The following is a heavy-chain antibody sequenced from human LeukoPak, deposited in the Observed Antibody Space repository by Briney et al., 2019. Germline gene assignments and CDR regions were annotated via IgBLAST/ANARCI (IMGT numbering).Heavy chain of an antibody. D-gene: IGHD1-26*01. CDR3: ARIMGTIGV. CDR1: GFTFSKAW. V-gene: IGHV3-15*01. J-gene: IGHJ4*02. Sequence: GGSLRLSCAASGFTFSKAWMNWVRQAPGKGLEWVGRIKSKTDGGTTDYTAPVKGRFTISRDDSKNTVYLQMNSLKTKDTAMYYCARIMGTIGVWGQGTLVTVSS. CDR2: IKSKTDGGTT.